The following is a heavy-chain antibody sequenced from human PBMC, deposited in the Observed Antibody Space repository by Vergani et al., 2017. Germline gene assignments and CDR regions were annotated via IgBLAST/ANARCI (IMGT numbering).Heavy chain of an antibody. Sequence: QVQLQESGPGLVKPSETLSLTCNVSGGSISRYYWSWIRQPAGKGLDWIGRIYTSGSTNYNPSLKSRVTMSVDTSKNQFSLKLSSVTAAVTAVYYCARDPGIAARPMGRYYYYYMDVWGKGTTVTVSS. CDR1: GGSISRYY. V-gene: IGHV4-4*07. D-gene: IGHD6-6*01. J-gene: IGHJ6*03. CDR2: IYTSGST. CDR3: ARDPGIAARPMGRYYYYYMDV.